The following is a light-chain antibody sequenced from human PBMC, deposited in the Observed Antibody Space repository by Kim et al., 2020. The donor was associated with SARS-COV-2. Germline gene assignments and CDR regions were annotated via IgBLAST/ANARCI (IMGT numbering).Light chain of an antibody. CDR2: DVS. V-gene: IGLV2-14*01. CDR3: SSYISSNTLV. J-gene: IGLJ3*02. CDR1: SSDVGGYNY. Sequence: QSVLTQPASVSGSPGQSITISCTGTSSDVGGYNYVSWYQQHPGKAPKLMIYDVSKRPSGVSNRFSGSKSGNTASLTISGLQAEDEADYYCSSYISSNTLVFGGGTQLTVL.